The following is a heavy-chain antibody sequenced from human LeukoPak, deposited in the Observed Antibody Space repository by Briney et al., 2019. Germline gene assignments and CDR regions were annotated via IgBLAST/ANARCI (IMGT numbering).Heavy chain of an antibody. CDR3: ASLPAAENYFDY. J-gene: IGHJ4*02. CDR1: GGSFSGYY. D-gene: IGHD2-2*01. V-gene: IGHV4-34*01. Sequence: SETLSLACAVYGGSFSGYYWSWIRQPPGKGLEWIREINHSGSTNYNPSLKSRVTISVDTSKNQFSLKLSSVTAADTAVYYCASLPAAENYFDYWGQGTLVTVSS. CDR2: INHSGST.